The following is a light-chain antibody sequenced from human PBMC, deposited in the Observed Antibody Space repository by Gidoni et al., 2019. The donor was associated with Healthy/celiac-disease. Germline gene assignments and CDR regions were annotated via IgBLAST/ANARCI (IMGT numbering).Light chain of an antibody. CDR2: GAS. J-gene: IGKJ1*01. V-gene: IGKV3-20*01. CDR3: QQYDRSPWT. Sequence: EIVLTQSPGTLSLSPGERAALSCRASQSVSTSYLAWYQQKPGQAPRLLMYGASSRATGIPDRFSGRGSGTDFILTISRLEPEDFAVYYCQQYDRSPWTFGQGTKVEIK. CDR1: QSVSTSY.